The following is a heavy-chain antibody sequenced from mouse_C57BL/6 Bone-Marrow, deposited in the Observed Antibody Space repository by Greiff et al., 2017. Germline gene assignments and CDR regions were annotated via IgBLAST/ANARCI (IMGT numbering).Heavy chain of an antibody. CDR3: ARSPNGSGHFDY. V-gene: IGHV14-2*01. D-gene: IGHD1-1*01. CDR1: GFNFTDYY. Sequence: EVHLVESGAELVKPGASVKLSCTASGFNFTDYYMTWVKQRPEQGLEWIGRIDPEDGETNYAPKFKGKATITADTSSSTAYLQLSSLTSEDTAVYYCARSPNGSGHFDYWGQGTTLTVSS. J-gene: IGHJ2*01. CDR2: IDPEDGET.